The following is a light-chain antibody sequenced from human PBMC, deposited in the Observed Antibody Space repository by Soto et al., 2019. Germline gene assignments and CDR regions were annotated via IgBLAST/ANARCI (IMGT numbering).Light chain of an antibody. CDR2: DAS. CDR3: QQYSTYPYT. CDR1: QSISSW. V-gene: IGKV1-5*01. J-gene: IGKJ2*01. Sequence: DIQMTQSPSTLSASVGDRVTITCRASQSISSWLAWYQHKPGKAPKLLIYDASSLKSGVPSKFSGSGSGTKFTLTIRSLQPDDFATYYCQQYSTYPYTFGQGTKLEIK.